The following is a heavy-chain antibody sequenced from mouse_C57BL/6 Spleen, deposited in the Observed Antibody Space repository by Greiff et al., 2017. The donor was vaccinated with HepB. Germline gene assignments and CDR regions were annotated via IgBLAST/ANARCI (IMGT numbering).Heavy chain of an antibody. Sequence: QVHVKQSGAELVRPGASVTLSCKASGYTFTDYEMHWVKQTPVHGLEWIGAIDPETGGTAYNQKFKGKAILTADKSSSTAYMELRSLTSEDSAVYYCTRRGLHRGYYAMDYWGQGTSVTVSS. J-gene: IGHJ4*01. V-gene: IGHV1-15*01. CDR1: GYTFTDYE. D-gene: IGHD3-1*01. CDR3: TRRGLHRGYYAMDY. CDR2: IDPETGGT.